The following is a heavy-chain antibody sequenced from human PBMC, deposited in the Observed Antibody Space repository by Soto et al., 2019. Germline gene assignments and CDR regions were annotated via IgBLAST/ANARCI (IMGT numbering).Heavy chain of an antibody. J-gene: IGHJ4*02. D-gene: IGHD7-27*01. CDR1: GFTFSSYW. CDR2: INSDGSST. V-gene: IGHV3-74*01. Sequence: EVQLVESGGGVVQPGGSLRLSCAASGFTFSSYWMHWVRQAPGKGLVWVARINSDGSSTFYADSVKGRFTISRDNAKNTLYLQMNSLRAEDTAVYYWASSILTPFDYWGQGTLVTVSS. CDR3: ASSILTPFDY.